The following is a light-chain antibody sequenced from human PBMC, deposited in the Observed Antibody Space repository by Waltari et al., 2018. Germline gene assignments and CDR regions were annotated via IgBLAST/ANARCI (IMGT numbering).Light chain of an antibody. Sequence: IVMTQSPLSLPVTPGEPASISCRSSQSLLHSNGYYYLDWYLQKPGQSPQLLIYLGSNRASGVPDRFTGSGSGTTFTLKISRVEAEDVGVYYCMQSLQTPLTFGGGTKVEIK. J-gene: IGKJ4*01. CDR2: LGS. CDR3: MQSLQTPLT. V-gene: IGKV2-28*01. CDR1: QSLLHSNGYYY.